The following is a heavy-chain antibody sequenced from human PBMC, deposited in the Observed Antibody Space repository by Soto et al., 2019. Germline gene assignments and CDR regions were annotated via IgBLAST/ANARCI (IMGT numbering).Heavy chain of an antibody. J-gene: IGHJ4*02. CDR2: IYWDDDK. Sequence: QITLKESGPTLVKPTQTLTLTCTFSGFSLTTSGVGVDWIRQPPGKALEWLALIYWDDDKRYSPSLKSRLTITKATSKNQVVLTMTNMDPVDTATYYCAHYSDYGGAGYWGQGTLVTVSS. D-gene: IGHD4-17*01. CDR3: AHYSDYGGAGY. CDR1: GFSLTTSGVG. V-gene: IGHV2-5*02.